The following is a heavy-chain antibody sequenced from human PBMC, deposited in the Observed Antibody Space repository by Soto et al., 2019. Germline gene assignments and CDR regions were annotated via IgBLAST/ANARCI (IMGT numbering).Heavy chain of an antibody. J-gene: IGHJ4*02. CDR3: ISGRGSADELIIDS. CDR1: GYPFRLYW. Sequence: GESLKLPCKAPGYPFRLYWILLVRHMPGKGLEWMGNIYPGDSDTSNTPPLGRRVTVSAEKSTNSAFMQWSSLEASDAANYYCISGRGSADELIIDSWGQGTPVTVSS. CDR2: IYPGDSDT. D-gene: IGHD3-16*01. V-gene: IGHV5-51*01.